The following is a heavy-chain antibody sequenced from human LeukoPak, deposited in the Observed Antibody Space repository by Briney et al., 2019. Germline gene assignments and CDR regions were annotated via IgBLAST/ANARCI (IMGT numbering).Heavy chain of an antibody. CDR1: GFTFSSYA. J-gene: IGHJ4*02. CDR3: AKSGYDSSGPNYY. V-gene: IGHV3-23*01. Sequence: GGSLRLSCAASGFTFSSYAMTWVRQAPGKGLEWVSAISGSGGSTYYADSVKGRFTISRDNFKNTLYLRMNSLRAEDTAVYYCAKSGYDSSGPNYYWGQGTLVTVSS. CDR2: ISGSGGST. D-gene: IGHD3-22*01.